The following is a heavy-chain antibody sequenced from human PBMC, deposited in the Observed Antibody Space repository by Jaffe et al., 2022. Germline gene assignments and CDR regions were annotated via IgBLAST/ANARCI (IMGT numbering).Heavy chain of an antibody. J-gene: IGHJ3*02. V-gene: IGHV3-48*03. D-gene: IGHD3-22*01. CDR2: ISSSGSTI. CDR1: GFTFSSYE. Sequence: EVQLVESGGGLVQPGGSLRLSCAASGFTFSSYEMNWVRQAPGKGLEWVSYISSSGSTIYYADSVKGRFTISRDNAKNSLYLQMNSLRAEDTAVYYCARDSSAYYYDSSGYEDAFDIWGQGTMVTVSS. CDR3: ARDSSAYYYDSSGYEDAFDI.